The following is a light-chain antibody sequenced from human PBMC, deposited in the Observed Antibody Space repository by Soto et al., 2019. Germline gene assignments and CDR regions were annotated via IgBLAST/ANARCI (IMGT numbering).Light chain of an antibody. V-gene: IGLV2-8*01. CDR3: SSYIGIGNSLV. CDR2: GVT. Sequence: QSALTQPPSASGSPGQSVTISCTGTSSDIGGYLYVSWYQQHPGKAPKLMIYGVTKRPSGVPDRFSGSKSGNTASLTVSWLQAEDEADYYCSSYIGIGNSLVFGTGTKLTVL. J-gene: IGLJ1*01. CDR1: SSDIGGYLY.